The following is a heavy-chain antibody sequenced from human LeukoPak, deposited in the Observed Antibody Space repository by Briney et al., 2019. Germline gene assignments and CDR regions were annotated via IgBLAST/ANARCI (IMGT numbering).Heavy chain of an antibody. Sequence: SETLSLTCAVYGGSFSGYYWSWIRQPPGKGLEWIGEINHSGSTNYNPSLKSRVTISVDTSKNQFSLKLSSVTAADTAVYYCARARDRMAAAGPGSFQHGGQAPRVT. CDR3: ARARDRMAAAGPGSFQH. V-gene: IGHV4-34*01. CDR1: GGSFSGYY. J-gene: IGHJ1*01. CDR2: INHSGST. D-gene: IGHD6-13*01.